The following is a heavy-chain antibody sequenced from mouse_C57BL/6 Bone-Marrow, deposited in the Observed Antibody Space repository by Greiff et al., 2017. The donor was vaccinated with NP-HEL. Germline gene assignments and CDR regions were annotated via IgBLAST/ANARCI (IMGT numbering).Heavy chain of an antibody. J-gene: IGHJ1*03. CDR3: ARSAYYSNYWYFDV. CDR1: GYTFTDYY. CDR2: IYPGSGNT. Sequence: QVQLQQSGAELVRPGASVKLSCKASGYTFTDYYINWVKQRPGQGLEWIARIYPGSGNTYYNEKFKGKATLTAEKSSSTAYMQLSSLTSEDSAVYFCARSAYYSNYWYFDVWGTGTTVTVSS. D-gene: IGHD2-5*01. V-gene: IGHV1-76*01.